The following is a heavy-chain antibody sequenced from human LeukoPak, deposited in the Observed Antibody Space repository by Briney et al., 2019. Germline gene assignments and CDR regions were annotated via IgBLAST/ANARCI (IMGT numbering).Heavy chain of an antibody. Sequence: GGSLRLSCAASGLDFSTYAMSWVRQAPGKGLEWVSGIGGGDTHYADSVKGRFTISRDNSKSTVELHMSSLRVEDTAVYYCAKDGQSFNSMWDYLDSWGRGTLVTVSS. V-gene: IGHV3-23*01. CDR3: AKDGQSFNSMWDYLDS. CDR1: GLDFSTYA. J-gene: IGHJ4*02. CDR2: IGGGDT. D-gene: IGHD1-26*01.